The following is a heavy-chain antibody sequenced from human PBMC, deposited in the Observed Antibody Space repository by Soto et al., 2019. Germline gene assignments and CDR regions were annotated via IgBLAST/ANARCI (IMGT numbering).Heavy chain of an antibody. CDR1: VYSFTSYW. J-gene: IGHJ3*02. D-gene: IGHD2-21*02. V-gene: IGHV5-10-1*01. CDR3: ARHGGPYCGGDCYGDAFDI. CDR2: IDPSDSYT. Sequence: GESLKISCKVSVYSFTSYWISWVRQMPGKGLEWMGRIDPSDSYTNYSPSFQGHVTISADKSISTAYLQWSSLKASDTAMYYCARHGGPYCGGDCYGDAFDIWGQGTMVTVSS.